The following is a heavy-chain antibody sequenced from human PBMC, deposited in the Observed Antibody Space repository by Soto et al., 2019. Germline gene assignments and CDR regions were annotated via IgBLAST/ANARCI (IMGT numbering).Heavy chain of an antibody. Sequence: EPLSLSCTVTGRSVIVGCCSWKRHPPGRGLEWIGEINHSGSTNYNKSLKSGVTISVDTSKNQFSLKLSSVTAADTAVYYCARAARVWSGYYTGYNWFDPWGQGTLVTVS. V-gene: IGHV4-34*01. D-gene: IGHD3-3*01. J-gene: IGHJ5*02. CDR3: ARAARVWSGYYTGYNWFDP. CDR1: GRSVIVGC. CDR2: INHSGST.